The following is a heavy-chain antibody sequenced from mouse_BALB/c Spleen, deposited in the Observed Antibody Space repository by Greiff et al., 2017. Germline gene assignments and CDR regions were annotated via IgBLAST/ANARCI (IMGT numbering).Heavy chain of an antibody. V-gene: IGHV3-2*02. CDR3: ARSRGYDAFDY. Sequence: EVKLVESGPGLVKPSQSLSLTCTVTGYSITSDYAWNWIRQFPGNKLEWMGYISYSGSTSYNPSLKSRISITRDTSKNQFFLQLNSVTTEDTATYYCARSRGYDAFDYWGQGTTLTVSS. CDR2: ISYSGST. CDR1: GYSITSDYA. D-gene: IGHD2-2*01. J-gene: IGHJ2*01.